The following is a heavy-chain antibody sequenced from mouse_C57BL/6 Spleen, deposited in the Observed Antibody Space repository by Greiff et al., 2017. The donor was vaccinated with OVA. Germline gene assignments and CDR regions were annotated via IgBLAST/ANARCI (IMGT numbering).Heavy chain of an antibody. CDR2: SRNKANDYTT. V-gene: IGHV7-1*01. Sequence: EVKLEESGGGLVQSGRSLRLSCATSGFTFSDFYMEWVRQAPGKGLEWIAASRNKANDYTTEYSASVKGRFIVSRDTSQSILYLQMNALRAEDTAIYYCARENWYFDVWGTGTTVTVSS. CDR3: ARENWYFDV. J-gene: IGHJ1*03. CDR1: GFTFSDFY.